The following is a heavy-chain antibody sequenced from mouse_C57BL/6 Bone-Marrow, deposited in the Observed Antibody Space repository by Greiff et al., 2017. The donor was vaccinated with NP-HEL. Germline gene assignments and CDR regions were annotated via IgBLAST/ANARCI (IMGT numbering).Heavy chain of an antibody. CDR3: ALYYGSSHFYYFDY. J-gene: IGHJ2*01. CDR2: INPNNGGT. Sequence: VQLQQSGPELVKPGASVKISCKASGYTFTDYYMNWVKQSHGKSLEWIGDINPNNGGTSYNQKFKGKATLTVDKSSSTAYMELRSLTSEDSAVYYCALYYGSSHFYYFDYWGQGTTLTVSS. V-gene: IGHV1-26*01. D-gene: IGHD1-1*01. CDR1: GYTFTDYY.